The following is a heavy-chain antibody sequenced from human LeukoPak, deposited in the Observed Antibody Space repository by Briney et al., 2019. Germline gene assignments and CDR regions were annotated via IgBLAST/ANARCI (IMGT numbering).Heavy chain of an antibody. D-gene: IGHD3-3*01. V-gene: IGHV3-7*05. CDR3: ARDVGGGTFDS. CDR1: GFTFSRFW. J-gene: IGHJ3*02. CDR2: IDQSGGRN. Sequence: GGSLRLSCAASGFTFSRFWMTWVRQAPGRGLEWVANIDQSGGRNNYVDAVKCRFTISRDNAKNSLFLEMSSLRGDDTAVYFCARDVGGGTFDSWGQGTTVTVSS.